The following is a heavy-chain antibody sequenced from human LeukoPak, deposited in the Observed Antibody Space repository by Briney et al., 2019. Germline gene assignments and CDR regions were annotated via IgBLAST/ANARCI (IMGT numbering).Heavy chain of an antibody. CDR2: INPSGGST. CDR1: GYTFTSYY. V-gene: IGHV1-46*01. Sequence: ASVKVSCKASGYTFTSYYMHWVRQAPGQGLEWMGIINPSGGSTSYAQKFQGRVTMTRDTSTSTVYMELSSLRSEDTAVHYCARARADYYYGMDVWGQGTTVTVSS. CDR3: ARARADYYYGMDV. J-gene: IGHJ6*02.